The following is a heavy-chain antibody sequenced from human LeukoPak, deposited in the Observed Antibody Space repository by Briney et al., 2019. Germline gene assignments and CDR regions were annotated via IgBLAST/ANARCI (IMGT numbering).Heavy chain of an antibody. Sequence: GGSLRLSCAASGFTFSNYEMHWVRQAPGKGLEWVSYISSSGSDIYYADSVKGRFTISRDNAKNSLYLHMNSLRAEDTAVYYCARGRWTFNAASSSGWAFDYWGQGTLVTVSS. D-gene: IGHD6-19*01. J-gene: IGHJ4*02. CDR2: ISSSGSDI. CDR1: GFTFSNYE. CDR3: ARGRWTFNAASSSGWAFDY. V-gene: IGHV3-48*03.